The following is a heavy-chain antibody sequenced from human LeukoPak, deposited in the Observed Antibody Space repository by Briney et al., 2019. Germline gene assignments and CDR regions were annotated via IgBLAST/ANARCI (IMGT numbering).Heavy chain of an antibody. V-gene: IGHV3-30-3*01. Sequence: GGSLRLSCAASGFTFSSYAMHWVRQAPGKGLEWVAVISYDGSNKYYADSVKGRFTISRDNSKNTLYLQMNSLRAEDTAVYYCARDHDHSRYCSSTSCWGGGPGYWGQGTLVTVSS. D-gene: IGHD2-2*01. CDR1: GFTFSSYA. CDR2: ISYDGSNK. J-gene: IGHJ4*02. CDR3: ARDHDHSRYCSSTSCWGGGPGY.